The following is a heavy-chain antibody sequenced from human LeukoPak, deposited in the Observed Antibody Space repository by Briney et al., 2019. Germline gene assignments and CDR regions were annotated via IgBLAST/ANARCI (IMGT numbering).Heavy chain of an antibody. CDR2: INHSGST. D-gene: IGHD2-15*01. CDR3: ARGGYLSRAFDI. Sequence: SETLSLTCAVYGGSFSGYYWSWIRQPPGKGLEWIGGINHSGSTNYNPSLKSRVTISVDTSKNQFSLKLSSVTAADTAVYYCARGGYLSRAFDIWGQGTMVTVSS. J-gene: IGHJ3*02. V-gene: IGHV4-34*01. CDR1: GGSFSGYY.